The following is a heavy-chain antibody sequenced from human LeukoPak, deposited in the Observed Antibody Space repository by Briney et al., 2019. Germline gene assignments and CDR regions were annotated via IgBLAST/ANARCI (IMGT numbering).Heavy chain of an antibody. CDR3: ARRSTDYYYGMDV. J-gene: IGHJ6*02. V-gene: IGHV1-69*01. Sequence: ASVKVSCKASGGTFSSYAVSWVRQAPGQGLEWMGGIIPIFGTANYAQKFQGRVTITADESTSTAYMELSSLRSEDTAVYYCARRSTDYYYGMDVWGQGTTVTVSS. CDR1: GGTFSSYA. CDR2: IIPIFGTA. D-gene: IGHD1-26*01.